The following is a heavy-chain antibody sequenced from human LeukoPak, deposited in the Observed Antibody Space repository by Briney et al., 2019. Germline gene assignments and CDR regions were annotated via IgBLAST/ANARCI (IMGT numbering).Heavy chain of an antibody. D-gene: IGHD5-12*01. Sequence: PGGSLRLSCAASGFTFSSYWMHWVRQAPGKGLVWVSRINSDGSITSYADSVKGRFTISRDNAKNTLYVQMNSLRAEDTAVYYCAFAYSGYEGRPGYWGQGTLVTVSS. V-gene: IGHV3-74*01. CDR3: AFAYSGYEGRPGY. CDR2: INSDGSIT. J-gene: IGHJ4*02. CDR1: GFTFSSYW.